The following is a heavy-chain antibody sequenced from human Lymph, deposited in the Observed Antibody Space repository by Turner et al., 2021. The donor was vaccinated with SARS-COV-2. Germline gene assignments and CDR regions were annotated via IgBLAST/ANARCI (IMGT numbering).Heavy chain of an antibody. Sequence: QVQLVESGGGVVQPGRSLTLSCAASGFTFSSYGMQWVRQAPGKGLEWVAVIWYDGSNKYYADSVKGRFTISRDNSKNTLYLQMNSLRAEDTAVYYCARVKGYNGYDLRYYYGMDVWGQGTTVTVSS. CDR1: GFTFSSYG. CDR3: ARVKGYNGYDLRYYYGMDV. D-gene: IGHD5-12*01. V-gene: IGHV3-33*01. CDR2: IWYDGSNK. J-gene: IGHJ6*02.